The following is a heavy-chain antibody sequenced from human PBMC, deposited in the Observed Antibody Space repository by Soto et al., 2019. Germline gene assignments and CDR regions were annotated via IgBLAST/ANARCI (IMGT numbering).Heavy chain of an antibody. D-gene: IGHD4-17*01. J-gene: IGHJ3*02. CDR2: VIPIFGTT. V-gene: IGHV1-69*01. CDR1: GGTFRNYA. CDR3: ARRFIHDNGGKPDSFDI. Sequence: QVQLVQSGAEVKKPGSSVKVSCKASGGTFRNYAFSWVRQAPGQGLEWMGEVIPIFGTTPYAQKFQGRVTITADESTKTAYMELSSLRSEDTAVYYCARRFIHDNGGKPDSFDIWGQGPMVTVSS.